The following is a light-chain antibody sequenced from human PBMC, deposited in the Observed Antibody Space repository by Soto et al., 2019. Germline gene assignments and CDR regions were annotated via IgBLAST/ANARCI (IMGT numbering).Light chain of an antibody. CDR3: LQDYNYPLT. J-gene: IGKJ4*01. V-gene: IGKV1-6*01. CDR1: QSCRNS. Sequence: QMTQSPSTLSASVGDRVTITCRASQSCRNSLAWYQQKAGKAPTLLIYDASTLQSGVPSRFSGSGSGTDFTLTISSLQPEDFATYYCLQDYNYPLTFGGGTKVDIK. CDR2: DAS.